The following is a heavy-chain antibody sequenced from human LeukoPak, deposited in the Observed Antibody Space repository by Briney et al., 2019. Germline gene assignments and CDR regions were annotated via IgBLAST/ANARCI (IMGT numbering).Heavy chain of an antibody. Sequence: PGGSLRLSCAASGFTFSSYAMSWVRQAPGKGLEWVSSISSSSYIYYADSVKGRFTISRDNAKNPLYLQMNSLRAEDTAVYYCARASGSYWWFDSWGQGTLVTVSS. D-gene: IGHD1-26*01. CDR2: ISSSSYI. CDR1: GFTFSSYA. J-gene: IGHJ5*01. CDR3: ARASGSYWWFDS. V-gene: IGHV3-21*01.